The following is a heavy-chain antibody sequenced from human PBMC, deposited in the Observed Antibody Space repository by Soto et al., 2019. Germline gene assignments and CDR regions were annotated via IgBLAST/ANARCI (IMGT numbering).Heavy chain of an antibody. D-gene: IGHD5-18*01. CDR1: GFTFRSYG. CDR3: AREEDTSMVTAGY. Sequence: QVQLVESGGGVVQPGRSLRLTCAASGFTFRSYGMHWVRQAPGKGLEWVAVIWYDGSYKYYADSVKGRFTISRDNSKNTLYLQMDSLRADDTAVYYCAREEDTSMVTAGYWGQGTLVTVSS. J-gene: IGHJ4*02. V-gene: IGHV3-33*01. CDR2: IWYDGSYK.